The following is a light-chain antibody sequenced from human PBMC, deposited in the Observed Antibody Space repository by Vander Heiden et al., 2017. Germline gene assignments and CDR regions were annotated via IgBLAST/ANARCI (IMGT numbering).Light chain of an antibody. Sequence: EIVLTQYPGTMSLSPGERATLSCRASQSVSSRYLAWYQQKPGQAPRLLIYGASSMATGIPDRFSGSGFGKDFTLTISRREPEDFAVYYCQLHGSSPLYTFGQGTKLEIK. J-gene: IGKJ2*01. CDR2: GAS. CDR1: QSVSSRY. V-gene: IGKV3-20*01. CDR3: QLHGSSPLYT.